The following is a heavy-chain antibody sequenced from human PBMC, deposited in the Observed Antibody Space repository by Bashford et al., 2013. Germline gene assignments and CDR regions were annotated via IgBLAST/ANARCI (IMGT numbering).Heavy chain of an antibody. CDR2: INPKSGDR. Sequence: WVRQAPGRGLEWMGWINPKSGDRDLAEKFRGRVTLTRDSNAIYLELRNLRSDDTAVYFCGRESLTRDLDFWGQGNPGHRLL. J-gene: IGHJ4*02. V-gene: IGHV1-2*02. CDR3: GRESLTRDLDF.